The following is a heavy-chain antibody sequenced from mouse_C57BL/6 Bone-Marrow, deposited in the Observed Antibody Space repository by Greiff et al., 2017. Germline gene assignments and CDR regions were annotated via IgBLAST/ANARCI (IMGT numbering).Heavy chain of an antibody. D-gene: IGHD2-5*01. J-gene: IGHJ1*03. CDR3: TRGGYSNYWYFDV. CDR2: IDPETGGT. V-gene: IGHV1-15*01. Sequence: VQLQESGAELVRPGASVTLSCKASGYTFTDYEMHWVKQTPVHGLEWIGAIDPETGGTAYNQKFKGKAILTADKSSSTAYMELRSRTSEDSAVYYCTRGGYSNYWYFDVWGTGTTVTVSS. CDR1: GYTFTDYE.